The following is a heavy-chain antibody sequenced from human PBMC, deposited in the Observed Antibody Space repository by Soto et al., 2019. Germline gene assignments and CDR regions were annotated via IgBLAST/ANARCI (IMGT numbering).Heavy chain of an antibody. D-gene: IGHD6-13*01. V-gene: IGHV3-15*01. J-gene: IGHJ3*02. CDR1: GITFSNAW. CDR3: TTTRPGTNVFDN. Sequence: GGALRLSCAASGITFSNAWMNWVRQAPGKGLEYIGRIRSKTDGGTTEYAAPVEGRFTISRDDSKNTLYLQMGGLKTEDTAVYYCTTTRPGTNVFDNWGQGTMVTVSS. CDR2: IRSKTDGGTT.